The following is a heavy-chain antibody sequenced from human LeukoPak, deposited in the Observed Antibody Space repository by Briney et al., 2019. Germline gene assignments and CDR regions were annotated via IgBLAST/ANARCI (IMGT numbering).Heavy chain of an antibody. D-gene: IGHD3-10*01. CDR2: ISWNSGSI. J-gene: IGHJ4*02. V-gene: IGHV3-9*03. CDR1: GYSISSGYY. Sequence: LSLTCAVSGYSISSGYYWGWVRQAPGKGLEWVSGISWNSGSIGYADSVKGRFTISRDNAKNSLYLQMNSLRAEDMALYYCAKAYYYGSGSSPFDYWGQGTLVTVSS. CDR3: AKAYYYGSGSSPFDY.